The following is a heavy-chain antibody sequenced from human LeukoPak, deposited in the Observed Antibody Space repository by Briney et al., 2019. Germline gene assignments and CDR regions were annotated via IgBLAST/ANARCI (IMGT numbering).Heavy chain of an antibody. CDR2: INPNSGGT. Sequence: ASVKVSCKASGYTFTGYYMHWVRQAPGQGPEWMGWINPNSGGTNYAQKFQGRVTMTRDTSISTAYMELSRLRSDDTAVYYCARAGLLYYLNWNVESYYFDYWGQGTLVTVSS. CDR3: ARAGLLYYLNWNVESYYFDY. V-gene: IGHV1-2*02. D-gene: IGHD1-20*01. J-gene: IGHJ4*02. CDR1: GYTFTGYY.